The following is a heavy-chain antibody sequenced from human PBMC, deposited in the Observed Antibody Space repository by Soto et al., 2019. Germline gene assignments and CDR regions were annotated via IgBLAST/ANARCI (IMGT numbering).Heavy chain of an antibody. Sequence: QIQLVQSGPEVKNPGASVKVSCKTSGYTFTNYGFIWVRQAPRQGLELMGWISAYNGDTKVPQKCQGRLTLTTDTSTSTASMELRSLRSDDTAVYYCARVPSYLPGDYWGQGTLVTVSS. J-gene: IGHJ4*02. CDR1: GYTFTNYG. V-gene: IGHV1-18*01. D-gene: IGHD3-10*01. CDR2: ISAYNGDT. CDR3: ARVPSYLPGDY.